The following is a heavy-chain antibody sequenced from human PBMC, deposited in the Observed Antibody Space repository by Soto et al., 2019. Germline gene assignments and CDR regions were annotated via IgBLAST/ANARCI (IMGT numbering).Heavy chain of an antibody. J-gene: IGHJ4*02. CDR3: ARGPSGDKVDS. V-gene: IGHV4-30-4*01. Sequence: QVHLQESGPGLVKPSQTLSLTCTVSGGSISTVDYWWSWIRQSPDMGLEWIGHIYDGGRTYNNPSLESRVTMSVDTSKSQLSLTLSSVSAADTAVYYCARGPSGDKVDSWSQGTLVTVSS. CDR2: IYDGGRT. CDR1: GGSISTVDYW. D-gene: IGHD7-27*01.